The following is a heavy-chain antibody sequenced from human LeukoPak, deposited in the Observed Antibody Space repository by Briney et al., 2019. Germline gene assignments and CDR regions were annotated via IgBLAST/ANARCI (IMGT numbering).Heavy chain of an antibody. CDR2: INHSGST. CDR3: ARGRYYYGSGSSPYYYYYYMDV. CDR1: GGSFSGYY. Sequence: SETQSLTCAVYGGSFSGYYWSWIRQPPGKGLEWIGEINHSGSTNYNPSLKSRVTISVDTSKNQFSLKLSSVTAADTAVYYCARGRYYYGSGSSPYYYYYYMDVWGKGTTVTVPS. V-gene: IGHV4-34*01. J-gene: IGHJ6*03. D-gene: IGHD3-10*01.